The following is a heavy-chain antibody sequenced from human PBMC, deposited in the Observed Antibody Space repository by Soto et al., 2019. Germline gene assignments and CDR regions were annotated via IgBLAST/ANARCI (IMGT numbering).Heavy chain of an antibody. J-gene: IGHJ3*02. CDR2: FGTSRKYI. V-gene: IGHV3-48*02. Sequence: EVQLVESGGGLVQPGGSLRLSCVASGYTLSDYSMNWVRQAPGKGLEWVSYFGTSRKYIYYADSVRGRFTISRDDAKNSLYLQLNSLRDQDTALYYCVRDRDSAFDIWGQGTMVTVSS. CDR3: VRDRDSAFDI. CDR1: GYTLSDYS.